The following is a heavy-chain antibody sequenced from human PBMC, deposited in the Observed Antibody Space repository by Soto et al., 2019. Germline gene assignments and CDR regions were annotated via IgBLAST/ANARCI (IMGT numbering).Heavy chain of an antibody. V-gene: IGHV4-30-4*01. CDR2: IDYSGNT. D-gene: IGHD2-21*02. CDR1: GGSISSGDYF. Sequence: KTSETLSLTCAVSGGSISSGDYFWTWIRQPPGKGLEWIGHIDYSGNTYYSPSLESRVTISVDTSKNQFSLKLSSVTAADTSVYYCARAHGVVTAFDYWGQGTLVTVSS. CDR3: ARAHGVVTAFDY. J-gene: IGHJ4*02.